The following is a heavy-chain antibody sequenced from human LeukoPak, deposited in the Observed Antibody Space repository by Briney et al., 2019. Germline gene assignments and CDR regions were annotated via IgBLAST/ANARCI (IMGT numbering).Heavy chain of an antibody. V-gene: IGHV3-49*04. D-gene: IGHD2-2*01. Sequence: PGGSLRLSCTASGFTFGDYAMSCVRQAPGKGLEWVGFIRSKAYGGTTEYAASVKGRFTISRDDSKSIAYLQMNSLKTEDTAVYYCTRGGGYCSSTSCFPFDPWGQGTLVTVSS. CDR3: TRGGGYCSSTSCFPFDP. J-gene: IGHJ5*02. CDR1: GFTFGDYA. CDR2: IRSKAYGGTT.